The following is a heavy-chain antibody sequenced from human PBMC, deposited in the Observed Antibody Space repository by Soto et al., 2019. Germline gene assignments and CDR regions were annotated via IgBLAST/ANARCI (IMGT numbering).Heavy chain of an antibody. Sequence: ASVKVSCKASGYTFTSYGISWVRQAPGQGLEWMGWISAYNGNTNYAQKLQGRVTMTTDTSTSTAYMELRSLRSDDTAVYYCARGSIIEVPAAPLSWFDPWGQGTLVTVS. CDR3: ARGSIIEVPAAPLSWFDP. J-gene: IGHJ5*02. CDR2: ISAYNGNT. V-gene: IGHV1-18*01. CDR1: GYTFTSYG. D-gene: IGHD2-2*01.